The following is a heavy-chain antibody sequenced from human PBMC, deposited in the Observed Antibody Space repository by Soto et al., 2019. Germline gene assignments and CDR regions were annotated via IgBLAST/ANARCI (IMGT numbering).Heavy chain of an antibody. CDR1: GFTLSSYS. V-gene: IGHV3-48*02. J-gene: IGHJ6*02. Sequence: EVQLVESGGGLVQPGGSLRLSCEASGFTLSSYSMNLARQATGQGLEWVSYISSNTSTLYYADVLKGRPTISRDNAKNSQYLQMKSLRDEDTAVYYCAIDNPRSSGWDVWGQGTTVTVSS. D-gene: IGHD3-3*01. CDR3: AIDNPRSSGWDV. CDR2: ISSNTSTL.